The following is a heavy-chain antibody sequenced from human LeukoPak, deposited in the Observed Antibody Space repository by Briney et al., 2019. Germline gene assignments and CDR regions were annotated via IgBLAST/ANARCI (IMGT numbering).Heavy chain of an antibody. V-gene: IGHV3-23*01. CDR3: AKKSYYYDSSGSYHYFDY. J-gene: IGHJ4*02. CDR1: GFTFSSYG. Sequence: PGGSLRLSCAASGFTFSSYGMSWVRQAPGKGLEWVSAISGSGGSTYYADSVKGRFTISRDNSKNTLYLQMNSLRAEDTAVYYCAKKSYYYDSSGSYHYFDYWGQGTLVTVSS. CDR2: ISGSGGST. D-gene: IGHD3-22*01.